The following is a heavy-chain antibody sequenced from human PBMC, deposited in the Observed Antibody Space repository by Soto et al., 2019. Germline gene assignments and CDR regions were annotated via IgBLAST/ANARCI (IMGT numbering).Heavy chain of an antibody. CDR1: GFTFSDYY. V-gene: IGHV3-11*01. Sequence: QVQLVESGGGLVKPGGSLRLSCAASGFTFSDYYMSWIRQAPGKGLEWVSYISSSGSTIYYADSVKGRFTISRDNAKNSLYLQMNSLRAEDTAVYYCARGSYDFWSGYYYGFNPQDNWFDPWGQGTLVTVSS. D-gene: IGHD3-3*01. CDR2: ISSSGSTI. J-gene: IGHJ5*02. CDR3: ARGSYDFWSGYYYGFNPQDNWFDP.